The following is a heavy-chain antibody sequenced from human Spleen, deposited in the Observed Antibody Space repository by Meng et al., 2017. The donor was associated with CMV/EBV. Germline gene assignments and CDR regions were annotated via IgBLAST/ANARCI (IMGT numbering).Heavy chain of an antibody. CDR1: GFTFSDYY. J-gene: IGHJ4*02. CDR3: ARDESSGNYVDYYFDY. Sequence: GESLKISCAASGFTFSDYYMSWIRQAPGKGLEWVSYISNSGSTIYHADSVKGRFTISRDNAKNSLFLLMNSLRGEDTAVYYCARDESSGNYVDYYFDYWGQGTLVTVSS. CDR2: ISNSGSTI. V-gene: IGHV3-11*04. D-gene: IGHD1-7*01.